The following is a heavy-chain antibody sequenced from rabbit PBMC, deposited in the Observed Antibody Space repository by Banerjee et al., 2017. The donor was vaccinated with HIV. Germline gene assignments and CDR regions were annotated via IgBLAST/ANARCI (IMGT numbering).Heavy chain of an antibody. CDR2: MHAGSSGST. CDR1: GFDFSSNA. Sequence: QQQLEESGGGLVKPEGSLTLTCKASGFDFSSNAMCWVRQAPGKGLEWIACMHAGSSGSTAYASWAKGRFTISKTSSTTVTLQMTSLTAADTATYFCARAAYAGGGFAWYFNLWGRAPSSPS. V-gene: IGHV1S45*01. D-gene: IGHD8-1*01. CDR3: ARAAYAGGGFAWYFNL. J-gene: IGHJ4*01.